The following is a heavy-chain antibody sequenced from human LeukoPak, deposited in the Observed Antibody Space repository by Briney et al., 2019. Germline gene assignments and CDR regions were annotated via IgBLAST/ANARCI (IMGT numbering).Heavy chain of an antibody. CDR1: GGSFSGYY. D-gene: IGHD3-9*01. J-gene: IGHJ4*02. V-gene: IGHV4-34*01. CDR3: AGDQNNFAWSYY. CDR2: INHSGST. Sequence: SETLSLTCAVYGGSFSGYYWSWIRQPPGKGLEWIGEINHSGSTNYNPSLKSRVTMSIDTSKIQFSLSLTSVTAADTAVYFCAGDQNNFAWSYYWGQGTLVTVSS.